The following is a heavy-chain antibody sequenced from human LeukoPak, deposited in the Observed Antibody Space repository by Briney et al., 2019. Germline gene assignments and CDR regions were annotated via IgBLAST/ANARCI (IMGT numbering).Heavy chain of an antibody. V-gene: IGHV3-23*01. CDR2: ISARSGDT. CDR3: AKSQILDDSGSWYGY. CDR1: GFTFSTYA. D-gene: IGHD6-13*01. Sequence: GGSLRLFCEASGFTFSTYAMSWVRQAPGKGLEWVSGISARSGDTYYAESVKGRFTVSRDSSKNTLYLQMNSLRAEDTAVYYCAKSQILDDSGSWYGYWGQGTLVTVSS. J-gene: IGHJ4*02.